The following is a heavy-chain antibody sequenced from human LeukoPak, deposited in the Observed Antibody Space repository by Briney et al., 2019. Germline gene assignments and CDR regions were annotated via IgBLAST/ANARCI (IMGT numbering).Heavy chain of an antibody. CDR2: IYYGGST. J-gene: IGHJ4*02. CDR1: GGSISSYY. CDR3: ARVGWGVDSSGYYGY. Sequence: SETLSLTCTVSGGSISSYYWSWIRQPPGKGLEWIGYIYYGGSTNYNPSLKSRVTISVDTSKNQFSLKLSSVTAADTAVYYCARVGWGVDSSGYYGYWGQGTLVTVSS. D-gene: IGHD3-22*01. V-gene: IGHV4-59*01.